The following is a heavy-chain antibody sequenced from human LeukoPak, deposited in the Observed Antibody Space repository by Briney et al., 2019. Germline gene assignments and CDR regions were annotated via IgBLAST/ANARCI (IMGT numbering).Heavy chain of an antibody. V-gene: IGHV1-69-2*01. Sequence: ASVKVSCKVSGFTFIDFYMHWVRQAPGKGLEWMGLVDPEDNKTTYTEKFQGRVTLTADTSTDTAYTELISLRSEDTAVYYCATYNNDNPGGFDYWGQGTLVTVSS. CDR2: VDPEDNKT. CDR1: GFTFIDFY. D-gene: IGHD1-1*01. CDR3: ATYNNDNPGGFDY. J-gene: IGHJ4*02.